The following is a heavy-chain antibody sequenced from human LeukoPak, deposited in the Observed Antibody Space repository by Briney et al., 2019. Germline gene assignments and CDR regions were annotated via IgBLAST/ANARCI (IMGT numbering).Heavy chain of an antibody. CDR1: GFTFSSYS. CDR3: ARVWGQDFWGGAFDI. Sequence: GGSLRLSCAASGFTFSSYSMNWVRQAPGKGLQWVSSISSSSSYIYYADSVKGRFTISRDNDKNSLYLQMNSLRAEDTTVYYCARVWGQDFWGGAFDIWGQGTMVTVSS. V-gene: IGHV3-21*01. J-gene: IGHJ3*02. D-gene: IGHD3-3*01. CDR2: ISSSSSYI.